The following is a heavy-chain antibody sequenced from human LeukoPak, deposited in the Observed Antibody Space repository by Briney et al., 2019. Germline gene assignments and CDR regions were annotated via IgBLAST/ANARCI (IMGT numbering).Heavy chain of an antibody. CDR1: GGSISSGGYS. Sequence: PSETLSLTCAVSGGSISSGGYSWSWIRQPPGKGLEWIGYIYHSGSTYYNPSLKSRVTISVGTSKNQFSLKLSSVTAADTAVYFCASPRGDDSGGYYTWYFHHWGQGILVTVSS. CDR2: IYHSGST. D-gene: IGHD3-22*01. V-gene: IGHV4-30-2*01. J-gene: IGHJ1*01. CDR3: ASPRGDDSGGYYTWYFHH.